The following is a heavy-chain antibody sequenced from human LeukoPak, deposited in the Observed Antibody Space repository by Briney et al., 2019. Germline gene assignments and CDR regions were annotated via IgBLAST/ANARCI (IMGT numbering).Heavy chain of an antibody. V-gene: IGHV4-59*12. CDR2: FSNSGTT. D-gene: IGHD7-27*01. Sequence: SETLSLTCTVSGGSNSDYYWSWLRQPPRKGLEWIGYFSNSGTTNQNPSLKSRVTMSVDTSKNQFSLKLSSVTAADTAVYYCARGSSWGDYWGQGTLVTVSS. J-gene: IGHJ4*02. CDR1: GGSNSDYY. CDR3: ARGSSWGDY.